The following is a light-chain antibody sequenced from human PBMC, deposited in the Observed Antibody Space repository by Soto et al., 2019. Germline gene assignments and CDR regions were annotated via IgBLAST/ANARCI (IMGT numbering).Light chain of an antibody. Sequence: EVVLTQSPATLSLSPGERATLSCRASQNVRTFLDWYQQKPGQAPRLLIYGASNRATGIPARFSGSGSGTDFTLTISSLEPEDFAVYYCQQYGSSPGLFTFGPGTKVDIK. CDR2: GAS. J-gene: IGKJ3*01. V-gene: IGKV3-11*01. CDR1: QNVRTF. CDR3: QQYGSSPGLFT.